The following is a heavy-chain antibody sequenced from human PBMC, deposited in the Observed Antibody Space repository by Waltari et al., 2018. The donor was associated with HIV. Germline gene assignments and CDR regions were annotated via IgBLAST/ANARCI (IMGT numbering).Heavy chain of an antibody. V-gene: IGHV3-7*01. J-gene: IGHJ4*02. D-gene: IGHD6-13*01. CDR3: ARHRVWYTSSSLDY. CDR2: IKEDGDDK. CDR1: GFTFSAMW. Sequence: EVQVVDSGGGLVQPGGSMRLSCATSGFTFSAMWMSWFRQAPGKGLEWVASIKEDGDDKYYVDSVKGRFTISRDNAENSLSLQMTALRAEDTAIYFCARHRVWYTSSSLDYWGQGTLVTVS.